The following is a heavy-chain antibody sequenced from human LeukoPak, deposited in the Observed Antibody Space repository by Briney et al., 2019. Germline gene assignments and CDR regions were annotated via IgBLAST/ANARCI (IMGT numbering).Heavy chain of an antibody. CDR3: ARHGSRSSTSGL. V-gene: IGHV4-34*01. J-gene: IGHJ6*04. Sequence: SETLSLTCAVFGGSFSGYFWSWIRQPPGKGLEWIGEINESGSTNYNPSLKSRVTISVDTSKNQFSLKLSSVTAADTAVYYCARHGSRSSTSGLWGKGTTVTVSS. CDR2: INESGST. CDR1: GGSFSGYF. D-gene: IGHD2-2*01.